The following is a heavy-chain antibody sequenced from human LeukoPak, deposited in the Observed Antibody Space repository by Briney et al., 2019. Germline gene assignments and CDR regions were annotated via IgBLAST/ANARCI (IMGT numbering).Heavy chain of an antibody. CDR3: ARISPMITFGGVID. J-gene: IGHJ4*02. Sequence: PSETLSLTCTVSGGSISSYYWSWIRQPPGKGLEWIGYIYYSGSTNYNPSLKSRVTISVDTSKNQFSLKLSSVTAAETAVYYCARISPMITFGGVIDWGQGTLVTVSS. D-gene: IGHD3-16*02. CDR2: IYYSGST. V-gene: IGHV4-59*12. CDR1: GGSISSYY.